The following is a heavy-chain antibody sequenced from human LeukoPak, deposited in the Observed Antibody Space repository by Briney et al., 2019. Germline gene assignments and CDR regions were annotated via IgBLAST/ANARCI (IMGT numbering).Heavy chain of an antibody. Sequence: GGSLRLSCAASGFTFSTSWMSWVRQAPGKGLEWVANIKEDGSEKNYVDSVKGRFTISRDNAKNSLYLQMNSLRAEDTAVYYCVKDTGEWILTGYTYGDWGQGTLVTVSS. CDR3: VKDTGEWILTGYTYGD. D-gene: IGHD3-9*01. CDR1: GFTFSTSW. CDR2: IKEDGSEK. V-gene: IGHV3-7*05. J-gene: IGHJ4*02.